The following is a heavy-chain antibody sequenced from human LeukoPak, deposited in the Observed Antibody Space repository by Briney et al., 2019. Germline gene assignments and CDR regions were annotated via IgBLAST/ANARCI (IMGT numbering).Heavy chain of an antibody. Sequence: ASVKVSCKASGYTFTGYYMHWVRQAPGQGLEWMGWINPSCGGTNYAQKFQGRVTMTRDTSISTAYMELSRLTYDDTAVYYCALGTSIVVVPAAMTNNWFDPWGQGTLVTVSS. CDR2: INPSCGGT. D-gene: IGHD2-2*01. CDR3: ALGTSIVVVPAAMTNNWFDP. J-gene: IGHJ5*02. CDR1: GYTFTGYY. V-gene: IGHV1-2*02.